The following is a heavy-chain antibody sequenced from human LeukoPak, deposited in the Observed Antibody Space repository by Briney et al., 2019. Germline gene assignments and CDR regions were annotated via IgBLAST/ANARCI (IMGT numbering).Heavy chain of an antibody. CDR3: VGPDSQFDC. Sequence: AGGSLRLSCAASGFTLSDQSMNWVRQAPGKGLEWVSSISAHSLHIFYADSVKGRFTISRDYVKNSVYLQMNNLRVEDTAVYYCVGPDSQFDCWGQGTLVTVSS. V-gene: IGHV3-21*01. J-gene: IGHJ4*02. CDR2: ISAHSLHI. D-gene: IGHD3-10*01. CDR1: GFTLSDQS.